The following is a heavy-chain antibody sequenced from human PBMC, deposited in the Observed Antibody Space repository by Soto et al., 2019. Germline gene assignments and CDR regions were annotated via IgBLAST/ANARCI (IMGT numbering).Heavy chain of an antibody. CDR3: ARVRDYRGYGNAFDI. CDR2: IFYSGST. CDR1: GGSISSLY. V-gene: IGHV4-59*01. D-gene: IGHD5-12*01. Sequence: SETLSLTCTVSGGSISSLYWNWIRQPPGKGLEWIGSIFYSGSTTYNPSLKSRVTISVDTSKTQFSLKLTSVTAADTAAYYCARVRDYRGYGNAFDIWGQGTMVTVS. J-gene: IGHJ3*02.